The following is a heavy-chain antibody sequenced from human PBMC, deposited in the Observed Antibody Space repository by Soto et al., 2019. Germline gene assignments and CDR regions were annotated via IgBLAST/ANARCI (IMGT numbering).Heavy chain of an antibody. CDR3: AKERAVAV. D-gene: IGHD6-19*01. J-gene: IGHJ4*02. CDR2: ISGSGGST. Sequence: EVQLLESGGGLVQPGGSLRLSCAASGFTFSSYTMNWVRQAPGKGLEWVSSISGSGGSTYYADSVKGRFTISRDNSKNTLYLQMGGLRAEDTAVYYCAKERAVAVWGQGTLVTVSS. CDR1: GFTFSSYT. V-gene: IGHV3-23*01.